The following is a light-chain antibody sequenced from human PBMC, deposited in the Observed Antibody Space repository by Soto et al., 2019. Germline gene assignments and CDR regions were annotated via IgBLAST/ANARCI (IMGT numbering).Light chain of an antibody. Sequence: EIVLTQSPGTLSLSPGERATLSCRARQSVSSSYLAWYQQKPDQAPSLLIYGASPRATGIPDWFSGSGSGTDFALTISSLEPEDFSVYYCQQYGSSPLFPFGPGTKVDIK. CDR1: QSVSSSY. J-gene: IGKJ3*01. V-gene: IGKV3-20*01. CDR3: QQYGSSPLFP. CDR2: GAS.